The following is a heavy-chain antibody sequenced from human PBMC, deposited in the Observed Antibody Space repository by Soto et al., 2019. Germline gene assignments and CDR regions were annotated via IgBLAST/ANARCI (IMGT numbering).Heavy chain of an antibody. CDR3: VRDTLMWCFDP. Sequence: EVHLVESGGGLVQPGGSLSLSCVASGFRPRDYFMDWVRQAPGKGPECVARMKNKAEKDIKEYAASAKGTFIVTRDDSKNSLYIQRTSQNTADTAIYLSVRDTLMWCFDPWGQAALVTLS. J-gene: IGHJ5*02. V-gene: IGHV3-72*01. D-gene: IGHD2-21*01. CDR1: GFRPRDYF. CDR2: MKNKAEKDIK.